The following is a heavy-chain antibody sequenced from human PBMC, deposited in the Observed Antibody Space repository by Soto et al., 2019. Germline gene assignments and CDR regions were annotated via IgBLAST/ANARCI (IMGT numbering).Heavy chain of an antibody. J-gene: IGHJ4*02. CDR1: GGSITEYY. D-gene: IGHD5-12*01. V-gene: IGHV4-59*08. CDR3: ARHRLATMSGTPYYFDS. CDR2: ISHSGIT. Sequence: SETLSLACTVSGGSITEYYWSWIRQPPGKGLEWIGYISHSGITTYNPPLRSRTAISVDTSKNHLSLRLTSVTAADTALYYCARHRLATMSGTPYYFDSWGQGTLVTVSS.